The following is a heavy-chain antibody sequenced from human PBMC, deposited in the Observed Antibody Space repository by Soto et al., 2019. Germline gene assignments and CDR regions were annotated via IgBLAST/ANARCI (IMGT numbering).Heavy chain of an antibody. Sequence: ASVKVSCKASGYTFTSYGISWVRQAPGQGLEWMGWISAYNGNTNYAQKLQGRVTMTTDTSTSTAYMELRSLRSDDTAVYYCARGIHSSSWYWYFDLWGRGTLVTVSS. CDR3: ARGIHSSSWYWYFDL. V-gene: IGHV1-18*01. CDR1: GYTFTSYG. J-gene: IGHJ2*01. CDR2: ISAYNGNT. D-gene: IGHD6-13*01.